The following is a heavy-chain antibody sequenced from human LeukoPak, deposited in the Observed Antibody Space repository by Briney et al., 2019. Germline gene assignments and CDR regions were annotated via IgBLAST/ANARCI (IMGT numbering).Heavy chain of an antibody. CDR1: GYSFSIYG. D-gene: IGHD4-17*01. J-gene: IGHJ4*02. CDR2: ISASDGTT. Sequence: AASVQVSCKASGYSFSIYGITWARQAPGQGLEYLGWISASDGTTNYAQKVQDRVTMTTDTSTSTAYLELRSLRSGDTAVYYCARCGAAVTTHFSHWGQGTLVTVSS. CDR3: ARCGAAVTTHFSH. V-gene: IGHV1-18*01.